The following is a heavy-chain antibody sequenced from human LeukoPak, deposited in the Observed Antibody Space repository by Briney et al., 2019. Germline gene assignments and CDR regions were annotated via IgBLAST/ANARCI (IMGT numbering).Heavy chain of an antibody. CDR1: GGSISSYY. D-gene: IGHD6-19*01. Sequence: PSETLSLTCTVPGGSISSYYWSWIRQPPGKGLECIGYIYYTGSTNYNPALKSRVTISVDTSKNQFSLKLTSVTAADTAVYYCARRSKAVAGLAFDIWGQGTMVTVSS. CDR3: ARRSKAVAGLAFDI. V-gene: IGHV4-59*08. CDR2: IYYTGST. J-gene: IGHJ3*02.